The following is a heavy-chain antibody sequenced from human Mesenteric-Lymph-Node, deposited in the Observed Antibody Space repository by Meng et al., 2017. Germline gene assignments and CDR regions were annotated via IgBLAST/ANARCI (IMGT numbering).Heavy chain of an antibody. CDR2: INLNGDDS. CDR3: ASGTRGNFYAIDY. V-gene: IGHV3-20*04. J-gene: IGHJ4*02. CDR1: GLTFDDYG. D-gene: IGHD1-26*01. Sequence: GESLKISCAVSGLTFDDYGMYWVRQAPGKGLEWVSGINLNGDDSSYADSVKGRFTISRDNSKNSLYLQMNSLRAEDTAFYYCASGTRGNFYAIDYWGQGTLVTVSS.